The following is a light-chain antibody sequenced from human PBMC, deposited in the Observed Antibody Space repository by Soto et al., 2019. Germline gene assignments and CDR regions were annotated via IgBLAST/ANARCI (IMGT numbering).Light chain of an antibody. CDR2: GVT. CDR1: SSDVGGYNY. J-gene: IGLJ2*01. Sequence: QSALTQPRSVSGSPGQSVTISCTGTSSDVGGYNYVSWYQQHPGKAPKLMISGVTKRPSGVPNRFSGSKSGNTASLTISGLQAEDEADYYCCSYTGTYTYVVFGGGTQLTVL. V-gene: IGLV2-11*01. CDR3: CSYTGTYTYVV.